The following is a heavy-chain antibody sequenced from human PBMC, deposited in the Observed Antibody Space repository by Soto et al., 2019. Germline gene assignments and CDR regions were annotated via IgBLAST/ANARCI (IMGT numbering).Heavy chain of an antibody. CDR3: AKDEGEATNVGVDS. D-gene: IGHD3-10*01. J-gene: IGHJ4*02. CDR1: GFTFDDYA. CDR2: ISWNSGRI. Sequence: EVQLVESGGGLVQPGRSLRLSCTASGFTFDDYAMHWVRQAPGKGLEWVSCISWNSGRIRYADSVKGRFTISRDNAKNSLYLQMNSLRPEDTAFYYCAKDEGEATNVGVDSWGQGTLVTVSS. V-gene: IGHV3-9*01.